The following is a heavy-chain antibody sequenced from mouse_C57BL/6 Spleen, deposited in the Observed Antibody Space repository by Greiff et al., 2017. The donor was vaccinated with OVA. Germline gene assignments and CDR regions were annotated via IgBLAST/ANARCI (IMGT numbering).Heavy chain of an antibody. CDR3: ARDRVYYDYYWYFDV. Sequence: EVMLVESEGGLVQPGSSMKLSCTASGFTFSDYYMAWVRQVPEKGLEWVANINYDGSSTYYLDSLKSRFIISRDNAKNILYLQMSSLKSEDTATYYCARDRVYYDYYWYFDVWGTGTTVTVSS. D-gene: IGHD2-4*01. J-gene: IGHJ1*03. V-gene: IGHV5-16*01. CDR2: INYDGSST. CDR1: GFTFSDYY.